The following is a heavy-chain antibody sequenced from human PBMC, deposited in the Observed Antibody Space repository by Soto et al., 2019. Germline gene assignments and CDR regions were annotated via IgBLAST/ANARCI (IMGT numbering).Heavy chain of an antibody. Sequence: SETLSLTCTVSGGSISSYYWSWIRQPPGKGLEWIGYIYYSGSTYYNPSLKSRVTISVDTSKNQFSLKLSSVTAADTAVYYCARQNPPGYYYYAMDVWGQGTTVTVSS. CDR3: ARQNPPGYYYYAMDV. CDR2: IYYSGST. V-gene: IGHV4-59*08. J-gene: IGHJ6*02. CDR1: GGSISSYY.